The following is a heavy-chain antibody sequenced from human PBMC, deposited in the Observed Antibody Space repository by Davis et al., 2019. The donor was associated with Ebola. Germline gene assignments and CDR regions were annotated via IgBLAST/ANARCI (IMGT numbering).Heavy chain of an antibody. CDR1: GFTFSVYY. Sequence: GESLKISCAASGFTFSVYYMSWIRQAPGKGPEWVSSIRSSASYKNYADSVKGRFTISRDDAKKSLYLQMDSLRAEDTAVYYCAQQLGDYGGNALRYWGQGTLVTVSS. D-gene: IGHD4-23*01. V-gene: IGHV3-11*06. J-gene: IGHJ4*02. CDR3: AQQLGDYGGNALRY. CDR2: IRSSASYK.